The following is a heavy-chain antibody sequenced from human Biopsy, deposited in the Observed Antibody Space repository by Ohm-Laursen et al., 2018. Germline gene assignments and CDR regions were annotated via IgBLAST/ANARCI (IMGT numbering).Heavy chain of an antibody. V-gene: IGHV3-11*01. CDR2: INSSGSTK. J-gene: IGHJ4*02. Sequence: SLRLSCAASGFPVSDHYMSWIRQAPGRGLEWVSDINSSGSTKYHAESVKGRFTISRDNAMNSVYLQMNSVRGEDTAVYYCVRAVGIAAAPIDYWGQGTLVTVSS. D-gene: IGHD2-15*01. CDR3: VRAVGIAAAPIDY. CDR1: GFPVSDHY.